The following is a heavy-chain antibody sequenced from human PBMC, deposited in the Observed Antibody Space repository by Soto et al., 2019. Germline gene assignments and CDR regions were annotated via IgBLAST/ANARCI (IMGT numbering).Heavy chain of an antibody. D-gene: IGHD3-10*01. CDR3: ARARGTMVRGVITDY. V-gene: IGHV4-34*01. CDR1: GGSFSGYY. CDR2: INHSGST. J-gene: IGHJ4*02. Sequence: QVQLQQWGAGLLKPSETLSLTCAVYGGSFSGYYWSWIRQPPGKGLEWIGEINHSGSTNYNPSLKSRVTISVDTSKNQFSLKLSSVTAADTAVYYCARARGTMVRGVITDYWGQGTLVTVSS.